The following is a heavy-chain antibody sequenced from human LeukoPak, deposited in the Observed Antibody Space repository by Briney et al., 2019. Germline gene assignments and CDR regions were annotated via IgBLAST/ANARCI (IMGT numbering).Heavy chain of an antibody. V-gene: IGHV4-39*01. Sequence: SETLSHTCTVSCVSISRSSYDWGWIRQPPGTGLEWIGSIYYSGSTYYNPSLKSRVNISVDTSRSEFLLKLSSMTAADTAVYYVADVTAASYHYYGSSGYYYEGVFDYWGQGTLATVSS. CDR2: IYYSGST. CDR3: ADVTAASYHYYGSSGYYYEGVFDY. D-gene: IGHD3-22*01. CDR1: CVSISRSSYD. J-gene: IGHJ4*02.